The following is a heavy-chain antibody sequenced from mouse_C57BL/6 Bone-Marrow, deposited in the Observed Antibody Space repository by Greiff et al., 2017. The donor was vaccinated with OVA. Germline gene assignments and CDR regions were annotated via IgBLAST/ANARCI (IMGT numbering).Heavy chain of an antibody. Sequence: VQLQQSGAELARPGASVKLSCKASGYTFTSYGISWVKQRTGQGLEWIGEIYPRSGNTYYNEKFKGKATLTADKSSSTAYMEIRSLTSEDSAVYFCAMGGWLLRGAWFAYWGQGTLVTVSA. CDR2: IYPRSGNT. D-gene: IGHD2-3*01. CDR1: GYTFTSYG. V-gene: IGHV1-81*01. CDR3: AMGGWLLRGAWFAY. J-gene: IGHJ3*01.